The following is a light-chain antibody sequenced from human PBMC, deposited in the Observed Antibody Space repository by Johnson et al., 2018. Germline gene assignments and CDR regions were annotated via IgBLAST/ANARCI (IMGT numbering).Light chain of an antibody. CDR2: ENN. J-gene: IGLJ1*01. CDR3: GPWDSSLSVGNV. CDR1: SSNIGNNY. V-gene: IGLV1-51*02. Sequence: QSVLTQPPSVSAAPGQKVTISCSGSSSNIGNNYVSWYQQLPGTAPKLLIYENNKRPSWIPDRFSGSKSGTSATLGITGLQTGDEADYYCGPWDSSLSVGNVFGTGTKLTVL.